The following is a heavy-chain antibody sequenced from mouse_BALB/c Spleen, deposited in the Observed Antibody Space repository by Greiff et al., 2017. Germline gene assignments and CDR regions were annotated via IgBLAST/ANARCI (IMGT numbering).Heavy chain of an antibody. J-gene: IGHJ4*01. CDR2: IWGGGST. V-gene: IGHV2-6-5*01. CDR3: AKHEGTNWDGGAMDY. CDR1: GFSLTDYG. Sequence: VQGVESGPGLVAPSQSLSITCTVSGFSLTDYGVSWIRQPPGKGLEWLGVIWGGGSTYYNSALKSRLSISKDNSKSQVFLKMNSLQTDDTAMYYCAKHEGTNWDGGAMDYWGQGTSVTVSS. D-gene: IGHD4-1*01.